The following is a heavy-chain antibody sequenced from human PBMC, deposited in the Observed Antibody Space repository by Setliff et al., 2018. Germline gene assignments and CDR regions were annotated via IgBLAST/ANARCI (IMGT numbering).Heavy chain of an antibody. J-gene: IGHJ4*02. CDR1: GDSISNDYW. D-gene: IGHD1-1*01. CDR3: ARGVRTGHLDS. V-gene: IGHV4-4*02. CDR2: INQSGTT. Sequence: SETLSLTCAVSGDSISNDYWWSWVRQPSERELEWIGEINQSGTTNYNPPLKGRATISVDNSKNQFSLNLNSVTVADTAVYFCARGVRTGHLDSWGQGTLVTVSS.